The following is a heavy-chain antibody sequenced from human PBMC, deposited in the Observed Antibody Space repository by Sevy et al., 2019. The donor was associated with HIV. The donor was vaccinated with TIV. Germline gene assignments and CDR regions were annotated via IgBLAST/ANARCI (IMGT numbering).Heavy chain of an antibody. CDR1: GFTVSSNY. V-gene: IGHV3-53*01. CDR3: ARIKPYYDFWSGYYNYFDY. D-gene: IGHD3-3*01. J-gene: IGHJ4*02. CDR2: IYSGGST. Sequence: GGSLRLSCAASGFTVSSNYMSWVRQAPGKGLEWVSVIYSGGSTYYADSVKGRFTISRDNSKNTLYLQMNSLRAEDTAVYYCARIKPYYDFWSGYYNYFDYWGQGTLVTVSS.